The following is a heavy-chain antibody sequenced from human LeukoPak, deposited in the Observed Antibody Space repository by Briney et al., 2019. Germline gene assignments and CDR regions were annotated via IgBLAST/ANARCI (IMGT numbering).Heavy chain of an antibody. CDR3: ARGTLDSSGYYRGDYFDY. J-gene: IGHJ4*02. CDR1: GGSISSYY. Sequence: SEALSLTCTVSGGSISSYYWSWIRQPPGKGLEWIGYIYYSGSTNYNPSPKSRVTISVDTSKNQFSLKLSSVTAADTAVYYCARGTLDSSGYYRGDYFDYWGQGTLVTVSS. CDR2: IYYSGST. D-gene: IGHD3-22*01. V-gene: IGHV4-59*01.